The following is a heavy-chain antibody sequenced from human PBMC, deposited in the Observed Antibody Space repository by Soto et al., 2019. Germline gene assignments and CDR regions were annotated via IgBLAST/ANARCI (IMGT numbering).Heavy chain of an antibody. CDR3: ARFMLSSRYPVCYYGMDV. CDR2: ISAYNGNT. V-gene: IGHV1-18*01. J-gene: IGHJ6*02. Sequence: SSALCSARQTQKQGLEWMGWISAYNGNTNYAQKLQGRVTMTTDTSTSTAYMELRSLRSDDTAVYYCARFMLSSRYPVCYYGMDVWGQGTTVSVSS. CDR1: SSA. D-gene: IGHD6-13*01.